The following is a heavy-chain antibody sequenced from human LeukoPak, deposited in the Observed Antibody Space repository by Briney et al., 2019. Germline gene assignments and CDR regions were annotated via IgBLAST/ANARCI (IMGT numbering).Heavy chain of an antibody. CDR3: ARDPSYSSGWYSVIGKNWFDP. CDR1: GFTFSSYA. CDR2: ISYDESNK. V-gene: IGHV3-30*04. D-gene: IGHD6-19*01. J-gene: IGHJ5*02. Sequence: GRSLRLSCAASGFTFSSYAMHWVRQAPGKGLEWVAVISYDESNKYYADSVKGRFTISRDNSKNTLYLQMNSLRAEDTAVYYCARDPSYSSGWYSVIGKNWFDPWGQGTLVTVSS.